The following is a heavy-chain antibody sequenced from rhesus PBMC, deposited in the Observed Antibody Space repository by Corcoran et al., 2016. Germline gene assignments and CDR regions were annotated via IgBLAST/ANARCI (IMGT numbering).Heavy chain of an antibody. Sequence: QVTLKESGPALVKPTQTLTLTCTFSGFSITTTVTGVGWIRQPPGKALEWLTIIYWNDSKYDNTALKNRLTISKDTSKNQVVLTMTNMDPVDTATYFCARVRYCSGGVCYLYFDYWGQGVLVTVSS. V-gene: IGHV2-95*01. CDR1: GFSITTTVTG. J-gene: IGHJ4*01. CDR2: IYWNDSK. D-gene: IGHD2-39*02. CDR3: ARVRYCSGGVCYLYFDY.